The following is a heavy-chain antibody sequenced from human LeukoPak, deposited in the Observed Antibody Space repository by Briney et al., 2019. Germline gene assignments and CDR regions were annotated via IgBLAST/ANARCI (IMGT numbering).Heavy chain of an antibody. CDR2: ISSSSSYI. Sequence: GGSLRLSCAASGFTFSSYSMNWVRQAPGKGLEWVSSISSSSSYIYYADSVKGRFTISRDNSKNTLYLQMNSLRAEDTAVYYCAKSGGAYCTPFDYWGQGTLVTVSS. V-gene: IGHV3-21*04. CDR3: AKSGGAYCTPFDY. J-gene: IGHJ4*02. D-gene: IGHD1-26*01. CDR1: GFTFSSYS.